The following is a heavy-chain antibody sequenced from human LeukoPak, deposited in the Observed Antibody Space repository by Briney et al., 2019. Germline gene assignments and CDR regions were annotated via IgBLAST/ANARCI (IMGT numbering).Heavy chain of an antibody. J-gene: IGHJ4*02. D-gene: IGHD6-6*01. CDR2: ISSSSSYI. V-gene: IGHV3-21*01. Sequence: GGSLRLSCAASGFTFSSYSMNWVRQAPGKGLEWVSSISSSSSYIYYADSVKGRFTISRDNAKNSLYLRMNTLRAEDTAVYYCAREGKTSSIAARPDYWGQGTLVTVSS. CDR1: GFTFSSYS. CDR3: AREGKTSSIAARPDY.